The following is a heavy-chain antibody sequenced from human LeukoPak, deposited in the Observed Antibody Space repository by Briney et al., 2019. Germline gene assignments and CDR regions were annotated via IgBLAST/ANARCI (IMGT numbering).Heavy chain of an antibody. CDR3: ARVLDTAMASGGLDP. V-gene: IGHV4-39*07. CDR2: IYYSGST. CDR1: GGSISSSSYS. J-gene: IGHJ5*02. Sequence: SETLSLTCTVSGGSISSSSYSWGWIRQPPGKGLEWIGSIYYSGSTYYNPSLKSRVTISVDTSKNQFSLKLSSVTAADTAVYYCARVLDTAMASGGLDPWGQGTLVTVSS. D-gene: IGHD5-18*01.